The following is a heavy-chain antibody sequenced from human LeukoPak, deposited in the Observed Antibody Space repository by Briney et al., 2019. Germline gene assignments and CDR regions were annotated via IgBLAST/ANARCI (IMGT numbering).Heavy chain of an antibody. V-gene: IGHV4-34*01. CDR2: INHSGST. CDR1: GDSISSYY. J-gene: IGHJ5*02. CDR3: ARVVTYYYDSSGYYYPLSHSSWFDP. Sequence: SETLSLTCTVSGDSISSYYWSWIRQPPGKGLEWIGEINHSGSTNYNPSLKSRVTISVDTSKNQFSLKLSSVTAAGTAVYYCARVVTYYYDSSGYYYPLSHSSWFDPWGQGTLVTVSS. D-gene: IGHD3-22*01.